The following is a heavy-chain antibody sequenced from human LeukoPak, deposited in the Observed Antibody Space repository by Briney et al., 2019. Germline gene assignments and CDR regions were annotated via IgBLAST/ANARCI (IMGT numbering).Heavy chain of an antibody. D-gene: IGHD6-19*01. Sequence: SETLSLTCTVSGAPISSYYGSWIRQPAGKGLEWIGYIYDSGSTNYNPSLKSRVTISVDTSKNQFSLKLSSVTAADAAVYYCARGYSSGRIDYWGRGTLATVSS. CDR1: GAPISSYY. V-gene: IGHV4-59*01. CDR3: ARGYSSGRIDY. CDR2: IYDSGST. J-gene: IGHJ4*02.